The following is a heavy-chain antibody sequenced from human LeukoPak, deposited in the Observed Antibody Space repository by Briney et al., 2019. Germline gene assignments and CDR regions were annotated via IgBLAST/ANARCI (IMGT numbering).Heavy chain of an antibody. CDR2: IYYSGGT. CDR3: ARAFRYYYYMDV. V-gene: IGHV4-59*01. CDR1: GGSISSYY. Sequence: PSETLSLTCTVSGGSISSYYWSWIRQPPGKGLEWIGYIYYSGGTNYNPSLKSRVTISVDTSKNQFSLKLSSVTAADTAVYYCARAFRYYYYMDVWGKGTTVPVPS. J-gene: IGHJ6*03.